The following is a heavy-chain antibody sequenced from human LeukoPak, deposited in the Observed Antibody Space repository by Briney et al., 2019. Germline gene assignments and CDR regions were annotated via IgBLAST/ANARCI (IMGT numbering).Heavy chain of an antibody. D-gene: IGHD4-23*01. Sequence: GGSLRLSCAVSGFTFSRHAMHWVRQAPGKGLEWVAVISYDGSNKYYAESVKGRFTISRDNFKNTLYLQMNSLRAEDTAVYSCARDFGNDYYYYMDVWGKGTTVIVSS. CDR1: GFTFSRHA. J-gene: IGHJ6*03. CDR3: ARDFGNDYYYYMDV. V-gene: IGHV3-30-3*01. CDR2: ISYDGSNK.